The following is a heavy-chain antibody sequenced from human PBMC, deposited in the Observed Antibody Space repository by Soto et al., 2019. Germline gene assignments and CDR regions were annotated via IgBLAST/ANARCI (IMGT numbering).Heavy chain of an antibody. CDR1: GDSVSSNTAA. D-gene: IGHD3-10*01. Sequence: PSQTLSLTCDISGDSVSSNTAAWNWIRQSPSRGLEWLGRTFYRSKWFNDYAVSVKSRITITPVTSKNQFSLHLNSVTSEDSAIYYCARDELHYKTPFDSWGQGTLVTVSS. CDR2: TFYRSKWFN. CDR3: ARDELHYKTPFDS. J-gene: IGHJ4*02. V-gene: IGHV6-1*01.